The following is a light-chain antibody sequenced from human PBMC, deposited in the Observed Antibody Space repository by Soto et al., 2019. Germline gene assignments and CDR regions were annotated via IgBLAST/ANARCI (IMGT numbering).Light chain of an antibody. CDR2: NIN. CDR3: AAWDDSLNGSLV. CDR1: RSNIGSNT. Sequence: QSVLTQAPSVSGTPGQRVTFSCSGSRSNIGSNTVNWYQQLPGTAPKLLIFNINQRPSGVPDRFSGSKSGTSASLAISGLQSEDEADYYCAAWDDSLNGSLVFGGGTKLTVL. J-gene: IGLJ2*01. V-gene: IGLV1-44*01.